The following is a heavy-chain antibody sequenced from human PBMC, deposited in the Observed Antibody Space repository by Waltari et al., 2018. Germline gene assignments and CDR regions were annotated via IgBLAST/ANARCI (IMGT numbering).Heavy chain of an antibody. Sequence: QVQLVESGGGVVQPGRSLRLSCAASGFTFSSYGMHWVRQAPGKGLGWCAVISYDGSNKYYADSVKGRFTISRDNSKNTLYLQMNSLRAEDTAVYYCARPSGYYFDYWGQGTLVTVSS. D-gene: IGHD3-22*01. CDR3: ARPSGYYFDY. CDR2: ISYDGSNK. CDR1: GFTFSSYG. V-gene: IGHV3-30*03. J-gene: IGHJ4*02.